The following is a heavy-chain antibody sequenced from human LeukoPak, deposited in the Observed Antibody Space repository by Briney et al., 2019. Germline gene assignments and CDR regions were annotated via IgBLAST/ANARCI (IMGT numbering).Heavy chain of an antibody. D-gene: IGHD5-24*01. CDR1: GFTFTSSA. V-gene: IGHV1-58*02. CDR2: IVVDSGNT. J-gene: IGHJ3*02. CDR3: AAPDPRRDGYNWVDAFDI. Sequence: SVKVSCKASGFTFTSSAMQWVRQARGQRLEWIGWIVVDSGNTNYAQKFQERVTITRDMSTSTAYMELSSLRSEDTAVYYCAAPDPRRDGYNWVDAFDIWGQGTMVTVSS.